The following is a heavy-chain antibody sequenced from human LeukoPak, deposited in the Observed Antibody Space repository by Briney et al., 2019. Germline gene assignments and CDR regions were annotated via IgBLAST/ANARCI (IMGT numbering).Heavy chain of an antibody. CDR2: IYYSGST. V-gene: IGHV4-59*01. CDR3: ARAHSSSWYMDY. J-gene: IGHJ4*02. Sequence: PSETLSLTCTVSGGSISVYYWSWIRQPPGKGLEWIGYIYYSGSTNYNPSLKSRVTISVDTSENQLSLKLRSVTAADTAVYYCARAHSSSWYMDYWGQGTLVTVSS. CDR1: GGSISVYY. D-gene: IGHD6-13*01.